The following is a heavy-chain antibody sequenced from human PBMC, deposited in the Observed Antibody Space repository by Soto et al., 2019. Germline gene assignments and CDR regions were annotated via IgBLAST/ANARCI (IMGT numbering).Heavy chain of an antibody. Sequence: GGSLRLSCAASGFTFSSSAMHWVRQAPGKGLEWVAVISYDGSNKYYADSVKGRFTISRDNSKNTLYLHMNSLRAEDSAVYYCAKNYDTSAYYFTLDYWGQGTQVTVSS. CDR2: ISYDGSNK. V-gene: IGHV3-30-3*01. CDR1: GFTFSSSA. J-gene: IGHJ4*02. D-gene: IGHD3-22*01. CDR3: AKNYDTSAYYFTLDY.